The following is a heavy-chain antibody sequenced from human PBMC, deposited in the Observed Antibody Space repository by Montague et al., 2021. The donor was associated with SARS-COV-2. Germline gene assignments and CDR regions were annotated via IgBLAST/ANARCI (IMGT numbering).Heavy chain of an antibody. CDR1: GGSISSNSYY. Sequence: SETLSLTCTVSGGSISSNSYYWGWIRQPPGRGLEWIGSIYYSGRHYYNPSLKSRVTMSVDTPKSHFSLNLSSVTAADTAVFYCVRGGYPDWLLPFESWGRGTLVTVSS. CDR3: VRGGYPDWLLPFES. CDR2: IYYSGRH. D-gene: IGHD3-9*01. J-gene: IGHJ4*02. V-gene: IGHV4-39*02.